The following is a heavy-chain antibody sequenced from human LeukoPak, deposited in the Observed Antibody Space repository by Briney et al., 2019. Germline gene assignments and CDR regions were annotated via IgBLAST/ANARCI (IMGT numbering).Heavy chain of an antibody. CDR3: ARHRGSFSDFDY. CDR2: IFYSGST. CDR1: GGSINNYY. Sequence: SETLSLTCAVSGGSINNYYWSWIRLPPGKGLEWIGYIFYSGSTNYNPSLKTRVTISVDTSKNQFSLKLSSVTAADTAVYYCARHRGSFSDFDYWGQGTLVTVSS. J-gene: IGHJ4*02. D-gene: IGHD1-26*01. V-gene: IGHV4-59*08.